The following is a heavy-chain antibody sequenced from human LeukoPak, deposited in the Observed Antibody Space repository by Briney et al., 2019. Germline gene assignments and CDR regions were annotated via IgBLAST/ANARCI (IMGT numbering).Heavy chain of an antibody. CDR1: GVTLSNYA. V-gene: IGHV3-23*01. J-gene: IGHJ4*02. CDR2: ISSSGSGGNT. CDR3: AKNRDGGKYYFDY. Sequence: GGSLRLSCVASGVTLSNYAMSWARQAPGKGLEWVSGISSSGSGGNTYYADSVKGRFTISRDNSKNTLYLQMNSLRAEDTAVYYCAKNRDGGKYYFDYWGQGTLVTVSS. D-gene: IGHD4-23*01.